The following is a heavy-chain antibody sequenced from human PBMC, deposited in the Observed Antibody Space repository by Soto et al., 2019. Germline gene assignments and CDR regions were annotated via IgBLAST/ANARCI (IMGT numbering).Heavy chain of an antibody. CDR2: ISAYNGNT. Sequence: QVQLVQSGAEVKKPGASVKVSCKASGYTFTNFGISWVRQAPGQGLEWMGWISAYNGNTNYAQKFQGRVTMTTDTSTRTAYIEFMLLAFYYTAVYYCARGGTPIYYWGQGTLVTVSS. D-gene: IGHD3-16*01. CDR1: GYTFTNFG. J-gene: IGHJ4*02. CDR3: ARGGTPIYY. V-gene: IGHV1-18*01.